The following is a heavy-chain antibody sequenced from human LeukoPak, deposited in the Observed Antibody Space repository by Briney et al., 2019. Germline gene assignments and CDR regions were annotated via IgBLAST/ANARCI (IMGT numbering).Heavy chain of an antibody. V-gene: IGHV3-30*04. CDR1: GFTFSSYA. J-gene: IGHJ3*02. Sequence: GGSLRLSCAASGFTFSSYAMHWVRQAPGKGLEWVAVISYDGSNKYYADSVKGRFTISRDNSKNTLYLQMNSLRAEDTAVYYCARDRDYYGSGSHYDAFDIWGQGAMVTVSS. CDR2: ISYDGSNK. D-gene: IGHD3-10*01. CDR3: ARDRDYYGSGSHYDAFDI.